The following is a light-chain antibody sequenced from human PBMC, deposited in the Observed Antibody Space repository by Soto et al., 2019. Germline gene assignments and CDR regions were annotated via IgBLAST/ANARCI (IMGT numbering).Light chain of an antibody. Sequence: DIQVTQSPSSLSASVGDRVTISCRASQSISSYVNWYQQKPGKAPNLLVYAESILQSGVPSRFSGSGSGTDFTLTISXXXXXDFAPYYCQQSYSTPITFGQG. CDR2: AES. J-gene: IGKJ5*01. CDR1: QSISSY. V-gene: IGKV1-39*01. CDR3: QQSYSTPIT.